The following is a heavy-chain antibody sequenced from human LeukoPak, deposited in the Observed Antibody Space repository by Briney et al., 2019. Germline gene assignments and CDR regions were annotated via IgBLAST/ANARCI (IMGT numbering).Heavy chain of an antibody. Sequence: GGSLRLSCAASGFTFDDYAMHWVRQAPGKGLEWVSGISWNSGSIGYADSVKGRFTISRDNAKNSLYLQMNSLRAEDTALYYCAKDLAATIPVGFDYWGREPWSPSPQ. CDR2: ISWNSGSI. CDR1: GFTFDDYA. J-gene: IGHJ4*02. V-gene: IGHV3-9*01. CDR3: AKDLAATIPVGFDY. D-gene: IGHD6-13*01.